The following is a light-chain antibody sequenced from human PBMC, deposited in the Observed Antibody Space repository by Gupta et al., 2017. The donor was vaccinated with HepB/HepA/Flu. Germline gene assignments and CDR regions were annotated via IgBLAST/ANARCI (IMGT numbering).Light chain of an antibody. CDR2: DDS. V-gene: IGLV3-21*03. CDR3: QVWDSSSDHVV. Sequence: SYVLTQPPSVSVAPGKTASITCGGNNIGSKSVHWYQQKPGQAPVLVVYDDSDRPSGTPERFSGSNSGNTATLTISGVEAGDEADYYCQVWDSSSDHVVFGGGTKLTVL. J-gene: IGLJ2*01. CDR1: NIGSKS.